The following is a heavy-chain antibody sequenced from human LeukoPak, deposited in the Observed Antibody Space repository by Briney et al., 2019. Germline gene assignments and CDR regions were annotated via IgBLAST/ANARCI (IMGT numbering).Heavy chain of an antibody. CDR2: IYYSGSP. J-gene: IGHJ4*02. Sequence: PSQTLSLTCTVSGGSISSGSYYWSWIRQPAGKGLEWIGYIYYSGSPDYNPSLKSRVTISVDTSKNQFSLNLSSVTAADTAMYYCARASGGDGSGSLWGQGTLVTVSS. V-gene: IGHV4-61*10. D-gene: IGHD3-10*01. CDR1: GGSISSGSYY. CDR3: ARASGGDGSGSL.